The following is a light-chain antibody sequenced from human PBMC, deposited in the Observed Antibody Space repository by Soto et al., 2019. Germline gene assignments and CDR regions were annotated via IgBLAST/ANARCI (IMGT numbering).Light chain of an antibody. CDR1: QSVTSN. CDR3: QQYNNWPPCT. CDR2: GAS. Sequence: EVVMTQSPATLSVSPGERATLSCRASQSVTSNYLAWYQQKPGQAPRLLIYGASTRATGIPARFSGSGSGTEFTLTISSLQSEDFAVYYCQQYNNWPPCTFGQGTKVDI. V-gene: IGKV3-15*01. J-gene: IGKJ1*01.